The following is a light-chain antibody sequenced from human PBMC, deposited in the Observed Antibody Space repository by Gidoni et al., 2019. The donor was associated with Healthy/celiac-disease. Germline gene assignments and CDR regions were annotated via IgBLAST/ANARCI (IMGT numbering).Light chain of an antibody. CDR3: QQRYSTPWT. CDR2: AAS. Sequence: DIQMTQSPSSLSASVGDRVTITCRASQSISSYLNWYQQKPGKAPKFLIYAASSLQSGVPSRFSGSGSGTDFTLTISSLQPEDFATYYCQQRYSTPWTFGQGTKVEIK. CDR1: QSISSY. V-gene: IGKV1-39*01. J-gene: IGKJ1*01.